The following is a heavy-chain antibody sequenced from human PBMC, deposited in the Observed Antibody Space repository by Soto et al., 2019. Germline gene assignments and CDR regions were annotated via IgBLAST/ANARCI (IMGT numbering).Heavy chain of an antibody. Sequence: QVQLKESGPGLLKPSETPSLTCTVSGASVSSASYYWAWLRQPPGRGLEWIGSVYFSGSTSYIPSLKSRVTVSVDTSKNQFSLNLASVTASDSAVYYCARIDGDYGHNWFDPWGQGTLVIVSP. CDR2: VYFSGST. CDR3: ARIDGDYGHNWFDP. CDR1: GASVSSASYY. J-gene: IGHJ5*02. D-gene: IGHD4-17*01. V-gene: IGHV4-61*01.